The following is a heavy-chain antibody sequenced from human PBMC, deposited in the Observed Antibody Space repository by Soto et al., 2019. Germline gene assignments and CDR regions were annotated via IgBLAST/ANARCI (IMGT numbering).Heavy chain of an antibody. V-gene: IGHV1-2*04. CDR2: INPNSGGT. Sequence: ASVKVSCKASGYSFTGYYMHWVRQAPGQGLEWMGWINPNSGGTNYAQKLQGWVTMTRDTSISTAYMELSRLRSDDTAVYYCARGPSVDTAMVYYFDYWGQGTLVTVSS. CDR1: GYSFTGYY. D-gene: IGHD5-18*01. CDR3: ARGPSVDTAMVYYFDY. J-gene: IGHJ4*02.